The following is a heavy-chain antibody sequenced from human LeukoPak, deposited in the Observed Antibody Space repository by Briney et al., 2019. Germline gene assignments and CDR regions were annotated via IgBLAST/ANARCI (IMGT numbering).Heavy chain of an antibody. CDR2: INAGNGNI. D-gene: IGHD6-19*01. CDR3: ARGPPPIEQWLVGRRGNWFDP. J-gene: IGHJ5*02. V-gene: IGHV1-3*01. Sequence: ASVKVSCKASGYTFTSYAMHWVRQAPGQRLEWMGWINAGNGNIKYSQKFQGRVTITRDTSASTAYMELSSLRSEDTAVYYCARGPPPIEQWLVGRRGNWFDPWGQGTLVTVSS. CDR1: GYTFTSYA.